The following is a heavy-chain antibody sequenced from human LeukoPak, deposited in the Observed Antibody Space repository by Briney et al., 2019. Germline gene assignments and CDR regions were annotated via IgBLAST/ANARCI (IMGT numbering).Heavy chain of an antibody. CDR2: IYEGGNT. V-gene: IGHV3-66*01. D-gene: IGHD5-18*01. J-gene: IGHJ4*02. CDR1: GFTVSSIY. Sequence: GGSLRLSCAASGFTVSSIYMSWVRQAPGKGLEWVSVIYEGGNTYYAPSVEGRFTISRDNSKNTLYLQMNSLRAEDTAVYYCARGQRGYSYGSFDYWGQGTLVTVSS. CDR3: ARGQRGYSYGSFDY.